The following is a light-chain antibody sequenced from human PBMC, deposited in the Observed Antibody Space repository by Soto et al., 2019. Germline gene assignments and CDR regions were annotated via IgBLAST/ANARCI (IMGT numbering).Light chain of an antibody. CDR1: QGISSY. Sequence: DIQLTQSPSFLSASVGDRVTITCRASQGISSYLAWYQQKPGKAPKLLIYAASTLQSGVPSRFSGSGSGTEFNHTISSLQPEDFATYYCQQLNSYPLVTFGPGTKVDIK. CDR3: QQLNSYPLVT. CDR2: AAS. V-gene: IGKV1-9*01. J-gene: IGKJ3*01.